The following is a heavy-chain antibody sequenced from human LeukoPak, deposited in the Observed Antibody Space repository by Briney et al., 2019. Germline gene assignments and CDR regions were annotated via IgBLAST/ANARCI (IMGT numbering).Heavy chain of an antibody. CDR2: ISYDGSNK. D-gene: IGHD3-22*01. Sequence: SGGSLRLSCAASGFTFSSYAMHWVRQAPGKGLEWMAVISYDGSNKYYADSVKGRFTISRDNAKNSLYLQMNSLRAEDTAVYYCARDLNTMIVVAAYDAFDIWGQGTMVTVSS. J-gene: IGHJ3*02. CDR1: GFTFSSYA. V-gene: IGHV3-30-3*01. CDR3: ARDLNTMIVVAAYDAFDI.